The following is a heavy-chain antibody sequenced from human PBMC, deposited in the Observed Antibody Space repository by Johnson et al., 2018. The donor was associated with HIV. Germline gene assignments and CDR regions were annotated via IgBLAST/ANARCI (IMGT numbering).Heavy chain of an antibody. V-gene: IGHV3-NL1*01. CDR1: GFTFSCYA. CDR3: AREGDYVWRPGKVFDI. D-gene: IGHD3-16*01. Sequence: QVQLVESGGGLVQPGGSLRLSCAASGFTFSCYAMTWVRQAPGKGLEWVSGIYWNGGSTCYADSVKGRFTISRDNSKNSLYLQMNSLRAEDTAVYYCAREGDYVWRPGKVFDIWGQGTMVTVSS. J-gene: IGHJ3*02. CDR2: IYWNGGST.